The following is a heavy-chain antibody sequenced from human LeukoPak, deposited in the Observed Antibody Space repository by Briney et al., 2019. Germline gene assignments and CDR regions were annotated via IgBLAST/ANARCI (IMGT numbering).Heavy chain of an antibody. CDR3: ARGSYYGYYYFDY. D-gene: IGHD1-26*01. J-gene: IGHJ4*02. CDR2: ISGSDGST. CDR1: GFTFSSYA. V-gene: IGHV3-23*01. Sequence: GGSLRLSCAASGFTFSSYAMSWVRQAPGKGLEWVSGISGSDGSTNYADSVKGRFTISTDKSKITLDLQMNSLRAEDTAVYYCARGSYYGYYYFDYWGQGTLVTVSS.